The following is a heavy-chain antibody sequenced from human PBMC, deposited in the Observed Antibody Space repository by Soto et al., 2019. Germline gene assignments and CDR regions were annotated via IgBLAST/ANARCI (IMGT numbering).Heavy chain of an antibody. CDR3: ARDKGGLDY. CDR2: ISGFNGNT. CDR1: GYTFSIYA. Sequence: QVQLVQSGAEVKKPGASVKVSCKASGYTFSIYAISWVRQAPGQGLEWMGWISGFNGNTAYAQNLQGRVTMTTDTSTNTAYMEMRNLRSDDTAIYYCARDKGGLDYWGQGTLVSVSS. V-gene: IGHV1-18*01. J-gene: IGHJ4*02.